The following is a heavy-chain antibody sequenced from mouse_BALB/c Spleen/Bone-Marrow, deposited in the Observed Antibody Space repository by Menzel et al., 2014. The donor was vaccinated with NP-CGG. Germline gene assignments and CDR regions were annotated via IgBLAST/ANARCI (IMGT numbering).Heavy chain of an antibody. D-gene: IGHD1-1*01. CDR3: GRLVYCGGFAY. CDR1: GFDFSGFW. CDR2: INPDSSTI. J-gene: IGHJ3*01. V-gene: IGHV4-1*02. Sequence: EVKLVESGGGLVQPGRSLQLSCAASGFDFSGFWMGWVRQAPGKGLEWIGEINPDSSTINYTPSLKDRFIISRDNDKNTLYLRMSKVRSEDTDLYYCGRLVYCGGFAYRGQGTLVTVSA.